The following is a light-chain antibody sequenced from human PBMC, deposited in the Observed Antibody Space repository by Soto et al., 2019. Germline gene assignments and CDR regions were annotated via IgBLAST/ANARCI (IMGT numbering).Light chain of an antibody. J-gene: IGKJ2*01. V-gene: IGKV3-15*01. CDR1: QSISSS. Sequence: EIVMTQSPATLSVSPGERATLSCRASQSISSSLAWYQLKPGQAPRLLIYGASTRATGIPARFSGSGSGTEFTLTISSLQSDDFEVYYCQQYNDWRYPFGQGTKLEIK. CDR2: GAS. CDR3: QQYNDWRYP.